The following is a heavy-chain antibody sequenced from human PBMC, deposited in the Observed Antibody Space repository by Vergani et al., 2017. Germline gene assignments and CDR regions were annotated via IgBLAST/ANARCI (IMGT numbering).Heavy chain of an antibody. Sequence: QLQLQESGPGLVKPSETLYLICTVSGGSINPSRSFWGWIRQSPGKGLEWIGSINYVGRTYYIPSLQSRATVFVETPKNQFSLNLTSVTAADTAVYCCAWGRGDNWYFDLWGRGTLVTVSS. CDR2: INYVGRT. J-gene: IGHJ2*01. V-gene: IGHV4-39*01. CDR1: GGSINPSRSF. CDR3: AWGRGDNWYFDL. D-gene: IGHD3-16*01.